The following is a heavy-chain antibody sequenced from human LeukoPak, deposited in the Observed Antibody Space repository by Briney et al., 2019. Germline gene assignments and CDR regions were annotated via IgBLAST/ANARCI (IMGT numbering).Heavy chain of an antibody. V-gene: IGHV3-7*01. Sequence: PGGSLRLSCAAPGFTFSSYWMSWVRQAPGKGLEWVANIKQDGSEKYYVDSVKGRFTISRDNAKNSLYLQMNSLRAEDTAVYYCASLKNSGWGNAFHFWGQGTMVTVSS. CDR1: GFTFSSYW. CDR2: IKQDGSEK. CDR3: ASLKNSGWGNAFHF. D-gene: IGHD6-19*01. J-gene: IGHJ3*01.